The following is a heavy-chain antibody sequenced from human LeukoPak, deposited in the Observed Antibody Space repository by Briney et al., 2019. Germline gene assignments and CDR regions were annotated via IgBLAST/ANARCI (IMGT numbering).Heavy chain of an antibody. CDR3: ARVYYGSGSLHYYYYYMDV. Sequence: GGSLRLSCAASGFTFSIYDMHWVRQAPGKGLEWVSFIQYDGSHKNYVDSVKGRFTISRDNSRNTLYLQMNSLRAEDTAMYYCARVYYGSGSLHYYYYYMDVWGKGTAVTISS. J-gene: IGHJ6*03. V-gene: IGHV3-30*02. D-gene: IGHD3-10*01. CDR2: IQYDGSHK. CDR1: GFTFSIYD.